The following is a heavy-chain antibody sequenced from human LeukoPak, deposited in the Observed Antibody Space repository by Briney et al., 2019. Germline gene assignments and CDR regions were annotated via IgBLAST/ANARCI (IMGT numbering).Heavy chain of an antibody. D-gene: IGHD2-15*01. Sequence: PGGSLRLSCAASGFTFSAYAMHWVRQAPGKGLEWVSYISSGSVTIYYADSVKGRFTISRDNAKNSLYLQMNSLRDEDTAVYYCARLYCSGGSCPQDYWGRGTLVTVSS. CDR3: ARLYCSGGSCPQDY. CDR1: GFTFSAYA. CDR2: ISSGSVTI. J-gene: IGHJ4*02. V-gene: IGHV3-48*02.